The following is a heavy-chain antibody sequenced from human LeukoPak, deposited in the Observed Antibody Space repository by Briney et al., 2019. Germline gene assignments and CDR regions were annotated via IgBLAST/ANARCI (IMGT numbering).Heavy chain of an antibody. CDR3: ARWNDYYYYGMDV. V-gene: IGHV4-30-2*01. J-gene: IGHJ6*02. CDR1: GGSISSGGYS. CDR2: IYHSGST. D-gene: IGHD1-1*01. Sequence: KPSQTLSLTCAVSGGSISSGGYSWSWIRQPPGKGLEWIGYIYHSGSTYYNPSLKSRVTISVDRSKNQFSLKLSSVTAADTAVYYCARWNDYYYYGMDVWGQGTTVTVSS.